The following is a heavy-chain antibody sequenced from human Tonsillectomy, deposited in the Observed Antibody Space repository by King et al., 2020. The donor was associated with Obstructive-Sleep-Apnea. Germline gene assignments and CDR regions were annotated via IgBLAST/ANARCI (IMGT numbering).Heavy chain of an antibody. CDR2: IRYDGSNK. Sequence: VQLVESGGGVVQPGGSLRLSCAASGFTFSSYGMHWVRQAPGKGLELVAFIRYDGSNKYYADSVKGRFTIPRDNSKNTLYLQMNSLRAEDTAVYYCAKGPYLDSHHPLSPWGQGTLVTVSS. V-gene: IGHV3-30*02. CDR1: GFTFSSYG. CDR3: AKGPYLDSHHPLSP. D-gene: IGHD3-9*01. J-gene: IGHJ5*02.